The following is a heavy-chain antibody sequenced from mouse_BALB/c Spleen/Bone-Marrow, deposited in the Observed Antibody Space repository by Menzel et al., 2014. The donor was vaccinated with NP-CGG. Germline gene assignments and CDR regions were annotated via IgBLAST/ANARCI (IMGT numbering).Heavy chain of an antibody. CDR2: ISYSGSS. D-gene: IGHD2-4*01. CDR3: ARYDYDVGYFDY. Sequence: VQLQQSGPGLVKPSQSLFLTCTVTGYSITSDYAWNWIRQFPGNKLEWMGYISYSGSSSYNPSLESRISITRDTSKTQFFLQLHSVTTEDTATYYCARYDYDVGYFDYWGQGTTLTVSS. J-gene: IGHJ2*01. V-gene: IGHV3-2*02. CDR1: GYSITSDYA.